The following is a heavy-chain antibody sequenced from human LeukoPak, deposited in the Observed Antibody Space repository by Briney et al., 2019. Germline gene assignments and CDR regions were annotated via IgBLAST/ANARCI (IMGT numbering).Heavy chain of an antibody. CDR3: ARLRGYSGYAHYYYGMDV. CDR2: INHSGST. CDR1: GGSFSGYY. D-gene: IGHD5-12*01. J-gene: IGHJ6*02. V-gene: IGHV4-34*01. Sequence: PSEILSLTCAVYGGSFSGYYWSWIRQPPGKGLEWIGEINHSGSTNYNPSLKSRVTISVDTSKNQFSLKLSSVTAADTAVYYCARLRGYSGYAHYYYGMDVWGQGTTVTVSS.